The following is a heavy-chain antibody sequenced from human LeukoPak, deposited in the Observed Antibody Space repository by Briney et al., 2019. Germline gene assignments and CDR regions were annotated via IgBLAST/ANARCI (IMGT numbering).Heavy chain of an antibody. V-gene: IGHV1-2*02. CDR2: INPNSGGT. J-gene: IGHJ4*02. D-gene: IGHD3-22*01. CDR1: GYTFTGYY. CDR3: ARVLNDSSGYNYPY. Sequence: ASVKVSCKASGYTFTGYYMHWVRQAPGEGLEWMGWINPNSGGTNYEQKFQGRVIMTRDTSISTAYMELSRLRSDDTAVYYCARVLNDSSGYNYPYWGQGTLVTVSS.